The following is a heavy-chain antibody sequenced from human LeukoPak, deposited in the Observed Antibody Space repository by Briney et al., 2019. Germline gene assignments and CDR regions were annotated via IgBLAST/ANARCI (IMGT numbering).Heavy chain of an antibody. CDR3: ARVLKHCSSWYGGWAPGY. Sequence: ASLKVSCKASGYTFTGYYMHWVRQAPRQGLEWMGWINPNSGGTNYAQKFQGRVTTTRDTSTSTAYMELSRLRSDDTAVYYCARVLKHCSSWYGGWAPGYWGQGTLVTVSS. J-gene: IGHJ4*02. CDR2: INPNSGGT. V-gene: IGHV1-2*02. D-gene: IGHD6-13*01. CDR1: GYTFTGYY.